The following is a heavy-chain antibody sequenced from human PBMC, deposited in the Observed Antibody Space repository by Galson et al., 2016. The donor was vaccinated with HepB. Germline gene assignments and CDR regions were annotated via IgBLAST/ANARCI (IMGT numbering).Heavy chain of an antibody. CDR3: ARGAGYLDY. D-gene: IGHD6-13*01. V-gene: IGHV3-30*03. J-gene: IGHJ4*02. CDR1: GFTFSNYD. CDR2: ISSDGGNE. Sequence: SLRLSCAVSGFTFSNYDMHWVRQAPGKGLEWVAFISSDGGNEYYADSVQGRFTISRDSSKNTLYLQMNSLRAEDTAVYYCARGAGYLDYWGQGTQVTVSS.